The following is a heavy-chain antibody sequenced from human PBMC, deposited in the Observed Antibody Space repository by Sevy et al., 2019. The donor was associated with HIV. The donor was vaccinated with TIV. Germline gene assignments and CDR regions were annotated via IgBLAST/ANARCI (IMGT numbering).Heavy chain of an antibody. CDR2: IKQDGSEK. Sequence: GGSLRLSCAASGFTFSSYWMSWVGQAPGKGLEWVANIKQDGSEKYYVDSVKGRFTISRDNAKNSLYLQMNSLRAEDTAVHYCAREGGGYYDFWSGYGGNYYYGMDVWGQGTTVTVSS. D-gene: IGHD3-3*01. V-gene: IGHV3-7*01. CDR3: AREGGGYYDFWSGYGGNYYYGMDV. J-gene: IGHJ6*02. CDR1: GFTFSSYW.